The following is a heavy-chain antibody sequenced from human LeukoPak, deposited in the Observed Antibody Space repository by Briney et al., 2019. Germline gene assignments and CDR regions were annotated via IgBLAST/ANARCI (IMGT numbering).Heavy chain of an antibody. CDR2: ISGSGGST. CDR3: AKVSERCGGGVKRYCSRRYYYYYMDV. D-gene: IGHD2-2*01. Sequence: GGSLRLSCAASGFTFSSSAMSWVRQAPGKGLEWVSAISGSGGSTYYADSVKGRFTISRDNSKNTLYLQMNSLRAEDTALYYCAKVSERCGGGVKRYCSRRYYYYYMDVWGKGTTVTVSS. J-gene: IGHJ6*03. CDR1: GFTFSSSA. V-gene: IGHV3-23*01.